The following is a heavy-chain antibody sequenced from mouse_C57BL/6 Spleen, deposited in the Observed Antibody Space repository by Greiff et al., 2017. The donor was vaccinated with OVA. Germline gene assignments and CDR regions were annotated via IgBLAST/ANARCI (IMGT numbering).Heavy chain of an antibody. V-gene: IGHV1-69*01. J-gene: IGHJ1*03. CDR3: ARRNSNCTDV. CDR1: GYTFTSSW. Sequence: QVQLQQPGAELVMPGASVKLSCKASGYTFTSSWMHWVKQRPGQGLEWIGEIDPSDSYTNYNQQFKGKSTLTVDKSSSTAYMQLSSLTSEDSAVYYCARRNSNCTDVWGTGTTVTVSS. CDR2: IDPSDSYT. D-gene: IGHD2-5*01.